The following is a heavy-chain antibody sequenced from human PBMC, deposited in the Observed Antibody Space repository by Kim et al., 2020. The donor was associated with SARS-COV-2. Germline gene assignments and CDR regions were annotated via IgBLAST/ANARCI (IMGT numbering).Heavy chain of an antibody. D-gene: IGHD3-10*01. CDR3: ARDGPIGSA. CDR2: GGT. Sequence: GGTGYSQTFQGKVTFSRDTSASTVYMELSSLRSEDTAMYYCARDGPIGSAWGQGTLVTVSS. V-gene: IGHV1-3*01. J-gene: IGHJ5*02.